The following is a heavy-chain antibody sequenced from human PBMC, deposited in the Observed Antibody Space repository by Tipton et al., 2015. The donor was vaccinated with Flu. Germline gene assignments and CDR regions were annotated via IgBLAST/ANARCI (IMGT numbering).Heavy chain of an antibody. V-gene: IGHV4-34*01. CDR2: INHSGST. CDR3: ARAGMVYARFYYYGMDV. Sequence: TLSLTCAVYGGSFSGYYWCWIRQPPGKGLEWIGEINHSGSTNYNPSLKSRVTISVDTSKNQFSLKLSSVTAADTAVYYCARAGMVYARFYYYGMDVWGQGTTVTVSS. J-gene: IGHJ6*02. CDR1: GGSFSGYY. D-gene: IGHD2-8*01.